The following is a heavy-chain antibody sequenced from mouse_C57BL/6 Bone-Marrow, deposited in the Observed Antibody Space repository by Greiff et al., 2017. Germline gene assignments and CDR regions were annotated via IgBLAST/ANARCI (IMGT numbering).Heavy chain of an antibody. CDR2: IYPRDGST. CDR1: GYPFTSYD. D-gene: IGHD1-1*01. J-gene: IGHJ1*03. CDR3: ARVEFDGSSGDWYFDV. Sequence: QVQLQQSGPELVKPGASVKLSCKASGYPFTSYDINWVKQRPGQGLEWIGWIYPRDGSTKYNEKFKGKATLTVDTSSSTAYMELHSLTSEDSAVYFCARVEFDGSSGDWYFDVWGTGTTVTVSS. V-gene: IGHV1-85*01.